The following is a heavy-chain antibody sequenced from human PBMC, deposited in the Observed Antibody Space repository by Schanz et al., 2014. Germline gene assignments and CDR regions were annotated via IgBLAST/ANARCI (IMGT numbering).Heavy chain of an antibody. CDR2: ISGSGGST. J-gene: IGHJ4*02. CDR3: AKQIHYDILTVTRN. V-gene: IGHV3-23*04. CDR1: GFSFSSYS. Sequence: EADLVESGGGLIQRGESLRLSCSASGFSFSSYSMNWVRQAPGKGLEWVSGISGSGGSTYYADSVKGRFTISRDNSKNTLYLQMNSLRAEDTAVYYCAKQIHYDILTVTRNWGQGTLXTVSS. D-gene: IGHD3-9*01.